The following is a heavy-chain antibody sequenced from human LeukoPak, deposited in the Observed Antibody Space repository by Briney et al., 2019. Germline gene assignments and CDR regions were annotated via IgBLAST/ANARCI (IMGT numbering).Heavy chain of an antibody. J-gene: IGHJ4*02. V-gene: IGHV4-39*07. CDR1: GGSISSSSYY. CDR2: IYYSGST. Sequence: SETLSLTCTVSGGSISSSSYYWGWLRQPPGKGLEWIGSIYYSGSTYYNPSLKSRVTISVDKSKNQFSLKLSSVTAADTAVYYCARLVDDYGDFYFDYWGQGTLVTVSS. CDR3: ARLVDDYGDFYFDY. D-gene: IGHD4-17*01.